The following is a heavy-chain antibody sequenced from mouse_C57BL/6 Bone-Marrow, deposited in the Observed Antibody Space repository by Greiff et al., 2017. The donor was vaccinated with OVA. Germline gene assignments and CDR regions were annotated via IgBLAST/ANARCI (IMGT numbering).Heavy chain of an antibody. J-gene: IGHJ1*03. V-gene: IGHV1-81*01. CDR1: GYTFTGYG. D-gene: IGHD2-2*01. CDR3: AGGMGTTCWYFDV. Sequence: QVQLQQSGAELARPGASVKLSCKASGYTFTGYGISWVKQRTGQGLEWIGEIYPRSGNTYYNEKFKGKATLTADKSSSTAYMELRSLTSEDSAGYVCAGGMGTTCWYFDVWGTGAGVTVSS. CDR2: IYPRSGNT.